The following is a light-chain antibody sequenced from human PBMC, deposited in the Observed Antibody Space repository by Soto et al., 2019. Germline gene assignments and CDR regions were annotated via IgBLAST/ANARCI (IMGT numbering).Light chain of an antibody. CDR2: HNY. CDR1: SSNIGSDF. Sequence: QSVLTQPPSASGTPGQRVTISCSGSSSNIGSDFVYWYQQLPGTAPKLLIYHNYQRPSGVPDRFSGSKSGTSGSLAISDLQSEDEADYYCSAWDDSLSAYVFGAGTKVTVL. V-gene: IGLV1-47*01. J-gene: IGLJ1*01. CDR3: SAWDDSLSAYV.